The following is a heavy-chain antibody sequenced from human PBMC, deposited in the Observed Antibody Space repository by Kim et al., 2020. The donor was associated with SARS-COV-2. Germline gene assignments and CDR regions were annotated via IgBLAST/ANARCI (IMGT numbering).Heavy chain of an antibody. J-gene: IGHJ4*02. Sequence: STSLKTRLTISKDTSKNQVVLTMTNMDPVDTATYYCARIPDGGNSGGFDYWGQGTLVTVSS. D-gene: IGHD2-21*02. V-gene: IGHV2-70*01. CDR3: ARIPDGGNSGGFDY.